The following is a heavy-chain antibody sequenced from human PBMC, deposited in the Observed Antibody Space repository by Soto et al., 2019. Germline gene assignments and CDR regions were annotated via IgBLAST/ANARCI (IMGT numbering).Heavy chain of an antibody. CDR3: AKRPLATVFGVAGNRFDP. CDR2: ISGSGGST. V-gene: IGHV3-23*01. Sequence: EVQLLESGGGLVHPGGSLRLSCAASGFTFSTYAMTWVRQAPGKGLEWVSGISGSGGSTYYADSVKGRFTISRDNSKNTLYLQMNSMRAEDTAVYYCAKRPLATVFGVAGNRFDPWGQGTLVTVSS. CDR1: GFTFSTYA. D-gene: IGHD3-3*01. J-gene: IGHJ5*02.